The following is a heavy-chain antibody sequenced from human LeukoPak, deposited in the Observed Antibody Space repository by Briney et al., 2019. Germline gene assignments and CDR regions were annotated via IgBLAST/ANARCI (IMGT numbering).Heavy chain of an antibody. CDR1: GGTFSSYA. Sequence: ASVKVSCKASGGTFSSYAISWVRQAPGQGLEWMGGIIPIFGTANYAQKFQGRVTITTDESTSTAYMELSSLRSEDTAVYYCARDLGLYDSSGFDAFDIWGQGTMVTVSS. V-gene: IGHV1-69*05. D-gene: IGHD3-22*01. J-gene: IGHJ3*02. CDR2: IIPIFGTA. CDR3: ARDLGLYDSSGFDAFDI.